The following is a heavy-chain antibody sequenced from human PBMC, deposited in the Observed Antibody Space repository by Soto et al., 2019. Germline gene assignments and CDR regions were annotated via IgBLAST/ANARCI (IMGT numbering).Heavy chain of an antibody. CDR3: AKDPLYYDIGHYFGY. CDR2: SSGSGGST. Sequence: PGGSVRLSCAASGFTFMSYAMSCVRQAPGKGLEWVSASSGSGGSTYYADSVKGRFTISRDNSKNTLYLQMNSLRAEDTAVYYCAKDPLYYDIGHYFGYWGQGT. CDR1: GFTFMSYA. V-gene: IGHV3-23*01. D-gene: IGHD3-9*01. J-gene: IGHJ4*02.